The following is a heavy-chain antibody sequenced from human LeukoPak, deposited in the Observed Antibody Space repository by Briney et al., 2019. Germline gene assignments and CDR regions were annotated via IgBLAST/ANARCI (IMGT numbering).Heavy chain of an antibody. V-gene: IGHV1-8*01. Sequence: ASVKVSCKASGYTFTSYAINWVRQATGQGLEWMGWMNPNIGNTGYAQKFQGRVTMTRNTSISTAYMELSSLRSEDTAVYYCARGPPSSPYYDFWSGYYTRSWFDPWGQGTLVTVSS. J-gene: IGHJ5*02. CDR1: GYTFTSYA. CDR2: MNPNIGNT. CDR3: ARGPPSSPYYDFWSGYYTRSWFDP. D-gene: IGHD3-3*01.